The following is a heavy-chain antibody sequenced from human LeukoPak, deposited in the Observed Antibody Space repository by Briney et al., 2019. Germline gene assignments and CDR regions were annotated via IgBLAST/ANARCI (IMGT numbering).Heavy chain of an antibody. J-gene: IGHJ4*02. CDR3: ARDRIAARRSGFDY. D-gene: IGHD6-6*01. CDR2: IYTSGST. Sequence: SETLSLTCTVSGGSISSYYWSWIRQPAGKGLEWIGRIYTSGSTNYNPSLKSRVTMSVDTSKNQFSLRLSSVTAADTAVYYCARDRIAARRSGFDYWGQGTLVTVSS. CDR1: GGSISSYY. V-gene: IGHV4-4*07.